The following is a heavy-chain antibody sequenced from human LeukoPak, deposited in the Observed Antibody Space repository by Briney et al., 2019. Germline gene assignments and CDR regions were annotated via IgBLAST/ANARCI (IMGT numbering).Heavy chain of an antibody. CDR2: IYTSGST. Sequence: PSETLSLTCTVSGGSISSDTYSWSWVRQPAGKGLEWIGRIYTSGSTNYNPSLKSRVTISVDMSKNQFSLKLNSVTAADTAFYYCARAGGLGTYYPNWFDPWGQGTLVTVSS. D-gene: IGHD3-10*01. CDR1: GGSISSDTYS. V-gene: IGHV4-61*02. CDR3: ARAGGLGTYYPNWFDP. J-gene: IGHJ5*02.